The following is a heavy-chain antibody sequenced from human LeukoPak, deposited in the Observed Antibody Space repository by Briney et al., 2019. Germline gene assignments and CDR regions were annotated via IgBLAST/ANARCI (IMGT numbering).Heavy chain of an antibody. V-gene: IGHV3-23*01. D-gene: IGHD6-19*01. J-gene: IGHJ4*02. CDR1: GFTFSSYA. CDR2: ISGSGGST. CDR3: AKDVGWYPDYFDY. Sequence: GGSLRLSCAASGFTFSSYAMSWVRQAPGKGLEWVSAISGSGGSTYYADSVKGGFTISRDNSKNTLYLQMNSLRAEDTAVYYCAKDVGWYPDYFDYWGQGTLVTVSS.